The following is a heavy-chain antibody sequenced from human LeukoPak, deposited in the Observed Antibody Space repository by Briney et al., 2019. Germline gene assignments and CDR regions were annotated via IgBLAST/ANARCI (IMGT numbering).Heavy chain of an antibody. V-gene: IGHV1-69*13. CDR2: IIPIFGTA. CDR3: ARAARPLYYYDSSGSLSYGMDV. Sequence: SVKVSCKASGGTFSSYAISWVRRAPGQGLEWMGGIIPIFGTANYAQKFQGRVTITADESTSTAYMELSSLRSEDTAVYYCARAARPLYYYDSSGSLSYGMDVWGQGTTVTVSS. CDR1: GGTFSSYA. J-gene: IGHJ6*02. D-gene: IGHD3-22*01.